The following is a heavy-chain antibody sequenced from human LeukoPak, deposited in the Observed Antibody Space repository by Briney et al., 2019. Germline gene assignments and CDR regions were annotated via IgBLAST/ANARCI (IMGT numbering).Heavy chain of an antibody. J-gene: IGHJ4*02. D-gene: IGHD3-16*01. CDR2: INPNSGGT. Sequence: ASVKVSCKASGYTFTGYYMHWVRQAPGQGLEWMGWINPNSGGTNYAQKFRGRVTLTADKSTRTAYMELSSLRSEDTAVYYCARDNDSRDPPHFDYWGQGTLVTVSS. V-gene: IGHV1-2*02. CDR3: ARDNDSRDPPHFDY. CDR1: GYTFTGYY.